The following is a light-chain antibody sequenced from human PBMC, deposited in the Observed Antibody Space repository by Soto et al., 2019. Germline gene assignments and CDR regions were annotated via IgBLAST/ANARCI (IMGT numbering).Light chain of an antibody. Sequence: DIQMTQSPSTLSASVGDRVTITCRASQSVSSWLAWYQQKPGKAPKLVIYKASTLQTGVPSRFSGRGSGTDFTLTINYLLPDDFATYYCQQYKSYPLTFGGGTKVDIK. CDR3: QQYKSYPLT. CDR2: KAS. CDR1: QSVSSW. V-gene: IGKV1-5*03. J-gene: IGKJ4*01.